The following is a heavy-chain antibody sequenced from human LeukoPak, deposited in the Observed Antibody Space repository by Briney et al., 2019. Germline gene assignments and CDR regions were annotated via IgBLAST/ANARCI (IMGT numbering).Heavy chain of an antibody. J-gene: IGHJ4*02. D-gene: IGHD3-22*01. Sequence: GGSLRLSCAASGFTFSSYAMTWVRQAPGKGLEWVSSISVNGGTTYYADSVKGRFTISKDSSKNTLYLQMNSLRAEDTAVYYCARDLESYNSGGYYLGYWGQGALVTVSS. CDR1: GFTFSSYA. V-gene: IGHV3-23*01. CDR3: ARDLESYNSGGYYLGY. CDR2: ISVNGGTT.